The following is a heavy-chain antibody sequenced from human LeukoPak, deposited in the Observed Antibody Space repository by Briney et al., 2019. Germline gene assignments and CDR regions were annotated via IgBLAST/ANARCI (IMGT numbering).Heavy chain of an antibody. Sequence: ASVKVSCKASGYTFTSYDINWVRQATGQGLEWMGWMNPNSGNTGYAQKFQGRVTITRNTSISTAYMELSSLRSEDTAVYYCARRAVLRYFDWLTRTKDAFDIWGQGTMVTVSS. J-gene: IGHJ3*02. D-gene: IGHD3-9*01. CDR3: ARRAVLRYFDWLTRTKDAFDI. CDR1: GYTFTSYD. CDR2: MNPNSGNT. V-gene: IGHV1-8*03.